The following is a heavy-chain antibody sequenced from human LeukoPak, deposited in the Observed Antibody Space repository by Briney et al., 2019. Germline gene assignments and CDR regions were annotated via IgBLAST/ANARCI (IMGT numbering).Heavy chain of an antibody. J-gene: IGHJ4*02. CDR1: GGSFSGYY. D-gene: IGHD2-2*01. Sequence: SETLSLTCAVYGGSFSGYYWSWIRQPPGKGLEWIGEINHSGSTNYNPSLKSRVTISVDTSKSQFSLKLSSVTAADTAVYYCARPYCSSTSCYRSRLVYWGQGTLVTVSS. CDR3: ARPYCSSTSCYRSRLVY. V-gene: IGHV4-34*01. CDR2: INHSGST.